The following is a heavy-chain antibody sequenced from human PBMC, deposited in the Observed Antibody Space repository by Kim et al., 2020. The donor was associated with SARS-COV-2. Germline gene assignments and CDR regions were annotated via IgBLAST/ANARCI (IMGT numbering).Heavy chain of an antibody. J-gene: IGHJ4*02. CDR2: INHSGST. D-gene: IGHD3-22*01. CDR1: GGSFSGYY. V-gene: IGHV4-34*01. Sequence: SETLPLTCAVYGGSFSGYYWSWIRQPPGKGLEWIGEINHSGSTNYNPSLKSRVTISVDTSKNQFSLKLSSVTAADTAVYYCARAQLTITMIVVVITTSSYFDYWGQGTLVTVSS. CDR3: ARAQLTITMIVVVITTSSYFDY.